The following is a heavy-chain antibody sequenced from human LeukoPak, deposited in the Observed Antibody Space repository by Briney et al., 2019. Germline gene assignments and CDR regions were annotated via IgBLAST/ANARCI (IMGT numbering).Heavy chain of an antibody. Sequence: PGGSLRLSCAASGFTFSSYAMHWVRQAPGKGLEWVAVISYDGSNKYYADSVEGRFTISRDNSKNTLHLQMNSLRAEDTAIYYCAKGEKSTVTIYFDYWGQGTLVTVSS. CDR2: ISYDGSNK. CDR3: AKGEKSTVTIYFDY. V-gene: IGHV3-30-3*01. CDR1: GFTFSSYA. J-gene: IGHJ4*02. D-gene: IGHD4-17*01.